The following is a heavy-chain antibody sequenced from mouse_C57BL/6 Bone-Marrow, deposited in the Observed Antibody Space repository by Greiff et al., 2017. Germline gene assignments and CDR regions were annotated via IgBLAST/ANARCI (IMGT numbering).Heavy chain of an antibody. CDR3: ARRGTTVVAVDY. CDR1: GFTFSDYY. J-gene: IGHJ4*01. V-gene: IGHV5-12*01. Sequence: EVNVVESGGGLVQPGGSLKLSCAASGFTFSDYYMYWVRQTPEERLEWVAYISNGGGSTYYPDTVKGRYTISRDNAKNTLYLQMSRLKSEDTAMYYCARRGTTVVAVDYWGQGTSVTVSS. D-gene: IGHD1-1*01. CDR2: ISNGGGST.